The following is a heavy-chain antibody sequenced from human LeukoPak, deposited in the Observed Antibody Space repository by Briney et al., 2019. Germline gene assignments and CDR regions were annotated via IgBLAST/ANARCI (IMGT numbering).Heavy chain of an antibody. Sequence: GGSLRLYCAASGFSFTAYGMHWVRQAPGKGLEWVAVVSQDGKNKYYVDSAKGRFTTSRDNSKNTVYLQMDSLRREDTAVYYCAAGHFAGVDYWGQGTLVTVSS. J-gene: IGHJ4*02. CDR1: GFSFTAYG. CDR2: VSQDGKNK. D-gene: IGHD6-13*01. CDR3: AAGHFAGVDY. V-gene: IGHV3-30*03.